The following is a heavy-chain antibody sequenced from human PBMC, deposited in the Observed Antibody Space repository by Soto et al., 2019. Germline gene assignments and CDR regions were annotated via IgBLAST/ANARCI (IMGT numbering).Heavy chain of an antibody. J-gene: IGHJ3*01. V-gene: IGHV1-3*01. CDR2: INAGNGNT. Sequence: ASVKVSCKASGYTFTSYAMHWVRQAPGQRLEWMGWINAGNGNTKYSQKFQGRVTITRDTSASTAYMELSSLRSEDTAVYYCARDQPLKSNVGIEAAGRNAFDLWGQGTMVTVSS. D-gene: IGHD6-13*01. CDR1: GYTFTSYA. CDR3: ARDQPLKSNVGIEAAGRNAFDL.